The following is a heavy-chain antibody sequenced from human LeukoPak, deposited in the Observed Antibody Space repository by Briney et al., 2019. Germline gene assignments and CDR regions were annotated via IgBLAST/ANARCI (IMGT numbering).Heavy chain of an antibody. CDR2: IGGSGGST. CDR1: GFTFSSYA. CDR3: TTDALVVVVAAT. Sequence: GGSLRLSCAASGFTFSSYAMNWVRQAPGKGLEWVSAIGGSGGSTYYADSVKGRFTISRDNSKNTLYLQMNSLKTEDTAVYYCTTDALVVVVAATWGQGTLVTVSS. J-gene: IGHJ5*02. D-gene: IGHD2-15*01. V-gene: IGHV3-23*01.